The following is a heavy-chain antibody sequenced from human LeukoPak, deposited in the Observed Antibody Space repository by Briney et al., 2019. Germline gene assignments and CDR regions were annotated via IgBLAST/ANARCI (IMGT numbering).Heavy chain of an antibody. D-gene: IGHD4-23*01. CDR1: GGAVNSHY. CDR2: IYYTGRA. Sequence: SETLSLTCTVSGGAVNSHYWSWIRQPPGKGLELMGFIYYTGRASNNPSLKGRVTISVDTSKNQFSLKLTSVTAADTAVYYCASILYGGNSMDVWGQGTTVTVSS. CDR3: ASILYGGNSMDV. J-gene: IGHJ6*02. V-gene: IGHV4-59*02.